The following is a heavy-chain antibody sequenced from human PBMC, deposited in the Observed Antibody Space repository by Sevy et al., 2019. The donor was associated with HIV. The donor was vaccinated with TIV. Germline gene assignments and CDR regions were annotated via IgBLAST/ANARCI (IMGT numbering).Heavy chain of an antibody. CDR3: ARHGGLVDRAFDF. CDR1: GVSMSSSDYD. D-gene: IGHD3-10*01. Sequence: SETLSLTCTVSGVSMSSSDYDWGWIRQPPGKGLEWFGSMYFSGRSKYKSSLQSRVTISIDKSKNQFSLTVTSVTVADTAVYYCARHGGLVDRAFDFWGQGTLVTVSS. CDR2: MYFSGRS. J-gene: IGHJ4*02. V-gene: IGHV4-39*01.